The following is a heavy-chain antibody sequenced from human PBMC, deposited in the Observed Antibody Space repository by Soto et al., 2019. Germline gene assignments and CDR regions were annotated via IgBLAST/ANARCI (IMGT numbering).Heavy chain of an antibody. D-gene: IGHD2-21*01. CDR2: IIPIFGTA. V-gene: IGHV1-69*13. CDR3: ATERSDCGGECRYFDY. Sequence: SVKVSCKASGGTFSSYAISWVRQAPGQGLEWMGGIIPIFGTANYAQKFQGRVTITADESTSTAYMELSSLRSEDTAVYYCATERSDCGGECRYFDYWGQGTLVTVSS. J-gene: IGHJ4*02. CDR1: GGTFSSYA.